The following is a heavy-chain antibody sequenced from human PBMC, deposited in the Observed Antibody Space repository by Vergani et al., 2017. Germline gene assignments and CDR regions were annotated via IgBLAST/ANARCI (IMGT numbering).Heavy chain of an antibody. V-gene: IGHV4-34*01. CDR1: GGSFSGYY. D-gene: IGHD4-17*01. Sequence: QLQLQESGPGLVKPSETLSLTCAVYGGSFSGYYWSWIRQPPGKGLEWIGEINHSGSTNYNPSLKSRVSISVDMSKSQFSLNLSSVTAADTAVYYCARAYGDYLKTIDYWGQGTLVTVSS. CDR2: INHSGST. J-gene: IGHJ4*02. CDR3: ARAYGDYLKTIDY.